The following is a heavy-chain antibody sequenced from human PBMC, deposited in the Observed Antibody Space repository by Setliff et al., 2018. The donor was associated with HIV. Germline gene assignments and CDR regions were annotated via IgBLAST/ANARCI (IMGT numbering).Heavy chain of an antibody. Sequence: SETLSLTCTVSGGSISSGGYYWSWIRQHPGKGLEWIGYIYYSGSTYYNPSLKSLVTISVDTSKNQFSLKLSSVTAADTAVYYCARLRYYDSSGYLDYWGQGTLVTRLL. J-gene: IGHJ4*02. V-gene: IGHV4-31*01. D-gene: IGHD3-22*01. CDR3: ARLRYYDSSGYLDY. CDR2: IYYSGST. CDR1: GGSISSGGYY.